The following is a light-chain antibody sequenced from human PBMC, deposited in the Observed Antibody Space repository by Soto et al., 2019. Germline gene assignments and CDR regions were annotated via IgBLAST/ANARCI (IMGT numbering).Light chain of an antibody. CDR3: QQRSNWPPIT. CDR2: DAS. J-gene: IGKJ5*01. V-gene: IGKV3-11*01. Sequence: IWLTKSPATLSLSPGERATLSFRVRQSVSSYLAWYPQKPGQAPRLLLYDASNRATGIPARFSGSGSGTDFTLTISSLEPEDFAVYYCQQRSNWPPITFGQGTRLEIK. CDR1: QSVSSY.